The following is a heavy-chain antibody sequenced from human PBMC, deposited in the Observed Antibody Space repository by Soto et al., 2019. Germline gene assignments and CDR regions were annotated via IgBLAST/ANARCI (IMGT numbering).Heavy chain of an antibody. D-gene: IGHD6-19*01. CDR3: ARDDGALAVHH. CDR2: IYYSGGT. V-gene: IGHV4-31*03. CDR1: GGSINSYGSGGHY. J-gene: IGHJ5*02. Sequence: QVQLQESGPGLVKPSQTLSLTCSVSGGSINSYGSGGHYWSWIRQHPGKGLEWIGYIYYSGGTYYNPSLRSRVTISADTSKNQFSLKLSSVSAADTAVYYCARDDGALAVHHWGQGTLVTVSS.